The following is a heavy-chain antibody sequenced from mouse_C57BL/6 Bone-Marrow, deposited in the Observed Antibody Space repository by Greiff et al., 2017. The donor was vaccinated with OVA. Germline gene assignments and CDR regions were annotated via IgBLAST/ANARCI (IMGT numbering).Heavy chain of an antibody. CDR2: IDPNSGGT. D-gene: IGHD1-1*01. Sequence: QVQLKQSGAELARPGASVKLSCKASGYTFTSYWMHWVKQRPGRGLEWIGRIDPNSGGTKYNEKFKSKATLTVDKPSSTAYMQLSSLTSEDSAVYYCARAVYYGSKAWFDYWGQGTTLTVSS. J-gene: IGHJ2*01. CDR1: GYTFTSYW. V-gene: IGHV1-72*01. CDR3: ARAVYYGSKAWFDY.